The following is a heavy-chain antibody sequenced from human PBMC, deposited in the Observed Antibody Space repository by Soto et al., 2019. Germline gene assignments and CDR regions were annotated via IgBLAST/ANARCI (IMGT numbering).Heavy chain of an antibody. Sequence: GASVKVSCKASGYTFTSYGISWVRQAPGQGLEWMGWISAYNGNTNYAQKLQGRVTMTTDTSTSTAYMELRSLRSDDTAVYYCARLGYCSSTSCYVWAPLDPWGQGTLVTVSS. CDR3: ARLGYCSSTSCYVWAPLDP. V-gene: IGHV1-18*01. CDR1: GYTFTSYG. D-gene: IGHD2-2*01. CDR2: ISAYNGNT. J-gene: IGHJ5*02.